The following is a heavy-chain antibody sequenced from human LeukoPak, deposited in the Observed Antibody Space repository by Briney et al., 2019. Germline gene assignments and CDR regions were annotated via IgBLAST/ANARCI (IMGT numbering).Heavy chain of an antibody. J-gene: IGHJ4*02. CDR2: INPNSGGT. CDR1: GYTFTGYH. CDR3: ARDPPPGSSGWYTQIPAADY. D-gene: IGHD6-19*01. V-gene: IGHV1-2*02. Sequence: ASVKVSCKASGYTFTGYHIHWVRQAPGQGLEWVGWINPNSGGTNYAQKFQGRVTMTRDTSISTAYMELSRLRSDDTAVYYCARDPPPGSSGWYTQIPAADYWGQGTLVTVSS.